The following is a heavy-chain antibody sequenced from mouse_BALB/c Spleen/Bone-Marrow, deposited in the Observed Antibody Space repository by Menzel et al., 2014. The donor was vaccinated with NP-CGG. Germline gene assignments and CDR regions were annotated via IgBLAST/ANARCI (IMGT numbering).Heavy chain of an antibody. J-gene: IGHJ3*01. CDR3: AREGSTMITTAFAY. D-gene: IGHD2-4*01. CDR2: IWAGVST. V-gene: IGHV2-9*02. CDR1: GFSLTSYG. Sequence: VQLQQSGPGLVGPSQSLSITCTVSGFSLTSYGVHWVRQPPGKGLEWLGVIWAGVSTNYNSALMSRLSISKDNSKSQVFLKMNSLQTDDTAMYYCAREGSTMITTAFAYWGQGTLVTVSA.